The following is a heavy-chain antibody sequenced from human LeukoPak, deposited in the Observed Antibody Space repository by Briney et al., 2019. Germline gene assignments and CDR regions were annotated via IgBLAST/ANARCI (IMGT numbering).Heavy chain of an antibody. Sequence: GGSLRLSCAASGFTFSPYWMYWVRQAPGKGLVWVSRINSDGSRTNYADSVKGRFTISRDNAKNPLYLQMNSLRAEDTAVYYCARGNYGLDVWGQGTTVTVSS. CDR3: ARGNYGLDV. CDR2: INSDGSRT. CDR1: GFTFSPYW. V-gene: IGHV3-74*01. J-gene: IGHJ6*02.